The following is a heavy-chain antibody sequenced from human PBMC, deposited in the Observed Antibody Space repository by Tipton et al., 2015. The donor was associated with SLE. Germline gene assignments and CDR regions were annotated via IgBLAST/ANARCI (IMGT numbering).Heavy chain of an antibody. J-gene: IGHJ3*02. CDR3: AKWQWELHAFDI. D-gene: IGHD1-26*01. V-gene: IGHV3-30*02. CDR2: ILYDGSNK. Sequence: SLRLSCAASGFTFSSYDMHWVRQAPGKGLEWVAFILYDGSNKYYADSAKGRFTISRDNSKNTLYLQMNSLRAEDTAVYYCAKWQWELHAFDIWGQGTMVTVSS. CDR1: GFTFSSYD.